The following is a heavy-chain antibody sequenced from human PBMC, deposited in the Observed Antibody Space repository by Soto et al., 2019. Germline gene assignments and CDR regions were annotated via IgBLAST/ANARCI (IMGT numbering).Heavy chain of an antibody. CDR2: IWYDGSNK. CDR3: ARAHDYDFWSGYYGNIDY. V-gene: IGHV3-33*01. CDR1: GFTFSSYG. J-gene: IGHJ4*02. Sequence: GGSLRLSCAASGFTFSSYGMHWVRQAPGKGLEWVAVIWYDGSNKYYADSVKGRFTISRDNSKNTLYLQMNSLRAEDTAVYYCARAHDYDFWSGYYGNIDYWGQGTLVTVSS. D-gene: IGHD3-3*01.